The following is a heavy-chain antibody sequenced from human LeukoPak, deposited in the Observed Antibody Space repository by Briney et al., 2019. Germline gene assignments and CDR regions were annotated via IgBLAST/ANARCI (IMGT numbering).Heavy chain of an antibody. D-gene: IGHD6-19*01. J-gene: IGHJ4*02. V-gene: IGHV3-7*01. CDR3: ARVRFHNDYPYTSGWYGCFDY. Sequence: GGSLRLSCAASGFTFSNYWMTWVRQAPGKGLEWVATIKKDGSDKYYVDSMKGRFAISRDNAKNSLFLQMNSLRADDTAVYYCARVRFHNDYPYTSGWYGCFDYWGQGIPVTVSS. CDR1: GFTFSNYW. CDR2: IKKDGSDK.